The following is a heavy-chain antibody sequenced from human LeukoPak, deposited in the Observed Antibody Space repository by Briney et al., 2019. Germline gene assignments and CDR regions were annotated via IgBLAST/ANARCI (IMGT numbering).Heavy chain of an antibody. CDR3: AGYYDFWSGYYTLDY. D-gene: IGHD3-3*01. Sequence: SVKVSCKASGGTFSSYAISWVRQAPGQGLEWMGGIIPIFGTANYAQKFQGRVTITADESTSTAYMELSSLRSEDTAVYYCAGYYDFWSGYYTLDYWGQGTLVTVSS. V-gene: IGHV1-69*01. CDR2: IIPIFGTA. CDR1: GGTFSSYA. J-gene: IGHJ4*02.